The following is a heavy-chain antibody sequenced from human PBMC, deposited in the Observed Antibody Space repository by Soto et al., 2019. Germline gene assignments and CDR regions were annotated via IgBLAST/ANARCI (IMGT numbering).Heavy chain of an antibody. CDR1: GFTFSSYA. CDR3: ARGDSDILTGLDY. J-gene: IGHJ4*02. CDR2: ISYDGSNK. D-gene: IGHD3-9*01. Sequence: ESGGGVVQPGRSLRLSCAASGFTFSSYAMHWVRQAPGKGLEWVAVISYDGSNKYYADSVKGRFTISRDNSKNTPYLQMNSLRAEDTAVYYCARGDSDILTGLDYWGQGTLVTVSS. V-gene: IGHV3-30-3*01.